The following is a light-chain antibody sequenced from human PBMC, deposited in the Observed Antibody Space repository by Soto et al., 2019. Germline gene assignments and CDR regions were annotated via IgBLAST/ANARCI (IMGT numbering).Light chain of an antibody. CDR2: RND. V-gene: IGLV1-47*01. CDR1: SSNIGSNF. J-gene: IGLJ2*01. CDR3: AARDDSLRGVV. Sequence: QSVLIQPPSASGTPGQRVTISCSGSSSNIGSNFVHWYQQLPGSAPKLLIYRNDQRPSGVPDRISASKSGASASLAISGLRSEDEADYYCAARDDSLRGVVFGGGTKVTVL.